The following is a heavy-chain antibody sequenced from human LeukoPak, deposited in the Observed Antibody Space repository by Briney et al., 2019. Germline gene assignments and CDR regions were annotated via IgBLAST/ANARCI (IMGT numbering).Heavy chain of an antibody. J-gene: IGHJ4*02. Sequence: GGSLRLSCAASGFTFSSYAMRWARRPPGKGLEWVSTISGTGGTTYYADSVKGRFTISRDNSKSTLYLQMNRLSAEDTAEYYCAKDAYGGYGSWGQGTLVTVSS. CDR2: ISGTGGTT. V-gene: IGHV3-23*01. CDR3: AKDAYGGYGS. CDR1: GFTFSSYA. D-gene: IGHD4-17*01.